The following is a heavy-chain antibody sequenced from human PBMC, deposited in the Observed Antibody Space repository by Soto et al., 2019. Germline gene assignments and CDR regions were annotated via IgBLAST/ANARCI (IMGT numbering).Heavy chain of an antibody. CDR2: IWYDGSNK. V-gene: IGHV3-33*01. CDR3: ARDLSSSSWYSAPRWAGDWFDP. J-gene: IGHJ5*02. CDR1: GFTFSSYG. Sequence: GGSLRLSCAASGFTFSSYGMHWVRQAPGKGLEWVAVIWYDGSNKYYADSVKGRFTISRDNSKNTLYLQMNSLRAEDTAVYYCARDLSSSSWYSAPRWAGDWFDPWGQGTLVTVSS. D-gene: IGHD6-13*01.